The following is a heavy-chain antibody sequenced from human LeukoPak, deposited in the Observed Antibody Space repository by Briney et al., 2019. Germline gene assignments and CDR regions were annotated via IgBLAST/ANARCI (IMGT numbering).Heavy chain of an antibody. CDR2: IYSGGST. V-gene: IGHV3-66*01. CDR1: GFTVSSNY. J-gene: IGHJ4*02. D-gene: IGHD5-18*01. CDR3: AKKLSAFYYFDY. Sequence: GGSLRLSCAASGFTVSSNYMSWVRQAPGKGLEWVSVIYSGGSTYYADSVKGRFTISRDNSKNTLYLQMNSLRAEDTAVYYCAKKLSAFYYFDYWGQGTLVTVSS.